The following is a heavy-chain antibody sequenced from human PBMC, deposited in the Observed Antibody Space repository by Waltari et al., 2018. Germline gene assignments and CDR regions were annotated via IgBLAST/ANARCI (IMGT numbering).Heavy chain of an antibody. CDR2: INQDGSEK. Sequence: EVQLVESGGGLVQPGGSLRLSCAAAGFSFSRYCMSGVRQAPGKGLEWVANINQDGSEKHYVDSVKGRFTVSRDNAKSSLYLQMNSLRADDTAVYYCARGVASMIRGVVDWFDPWGQGTLVTVSS. CDR3: ARGVASMIRGVVDWFDP. CDR1: GFSFSRYC. V-gene: IGHV3-7*01. J-gene: IGHJ5*02. D-gene: IGHD3-10*01.